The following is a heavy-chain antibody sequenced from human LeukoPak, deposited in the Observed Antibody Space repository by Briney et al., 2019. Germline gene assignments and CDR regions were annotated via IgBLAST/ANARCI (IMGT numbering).Heavy chain of an antibody. CDR3: ARIGIAIVPSVNNYYYYGMDV. D-gene: IGHD2-2*01. J-gene: IGHJ6*02. V-gene: IGHV1-18*01. Sequence: ASVKVSCKSSGYTFTSYGISWVRQAPGQGLEWMRWISGFNGNNALNLQGRVTMTTDTSTSTAYKELRSLSSDDTAVYYCARIGIAIVPSVNNYYYYGMDVWGQGTTVTVSS. CDR2: ISGFNGN. CDR1: GYTFTSYG.